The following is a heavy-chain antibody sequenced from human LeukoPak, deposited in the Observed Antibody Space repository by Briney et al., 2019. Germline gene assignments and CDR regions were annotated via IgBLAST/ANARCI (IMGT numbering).Heavy chain of an antibody. J-gene: IGHJ3*02. D-gene: IGHD3-22*01. V-gene: IGHV4-4*07. CDR3: ARDDLYNYDRTGGAFDI. CDR1: GGSISSYY. Sequence: TSETLSLTCTVSGGSISSYYWSWIRQPAGEGLEWIGRIYTSGSTNYNPSLKSRVTMSVDTSKNQFSLKLSSVTAADTAVYYCARDDLYNYDRTGGAFDIWGQGTMVTVSS. CDR2: IYTSGST.